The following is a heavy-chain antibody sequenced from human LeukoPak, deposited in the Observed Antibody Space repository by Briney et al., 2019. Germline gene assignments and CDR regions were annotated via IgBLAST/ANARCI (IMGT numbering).Heavy chain of an antibody. V-gene: IGHV4-34*01. CDR1: GGSFSGYY. J-gene: IGHJ4*02. D-gene: IGHD5-18*01. Sequence: SETLSHTCAVYGGSFSGYYWSWIRQPPGKGLEWIGEINHSGSTNYNPSLKSRVTITVDTSKNQFSLKLSSVTAADTAVYYCARGDVDTAMVESSQALDYWGQGTLVTVSS. CDR3: ARGDVDTAMVESSQALDY. CDR2: INHSGST.